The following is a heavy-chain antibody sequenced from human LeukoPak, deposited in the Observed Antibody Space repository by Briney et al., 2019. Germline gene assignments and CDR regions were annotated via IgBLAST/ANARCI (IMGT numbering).Heavy chain of an antibody. CDR1: GGSISSYY. V-gene: IGHV4-59*01. CDR2: IYYSGSP. Sequence: SETLSLTCTVSGGSISSYYWSWIRQPPGKELEWIGYIYYSGSPNYNPSLKSRVTISLDTSRNQFSLKLSSVTAADTAVYYCARGATHGAYWGQGTLVTVSS. CDR3: ARGATHGAY. J-gene: IGHJ4*02. D-gene: IGHD3-10*01.